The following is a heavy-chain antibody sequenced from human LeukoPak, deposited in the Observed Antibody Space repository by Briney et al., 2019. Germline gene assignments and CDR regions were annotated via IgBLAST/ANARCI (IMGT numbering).Heavy chain of an antibody. D-gene: IGHD3-10*01. CDR3: ARGGFGAFDY. Sequence: SETLSLTCAVSGYSIRSGYYWGWIRQPPGKGLEWIGSIYHSGSTYYNSSLKNRVTISVDTSKNQSSLKLSSVTAADTAVYYCARGGFGAFDYWGQGTLVTVSS. J-gene: IGHJ4*02. CDR1: GYSIRSGYY. CDR2: IYHSGST. V-gene: IGHV4-38-2*01.